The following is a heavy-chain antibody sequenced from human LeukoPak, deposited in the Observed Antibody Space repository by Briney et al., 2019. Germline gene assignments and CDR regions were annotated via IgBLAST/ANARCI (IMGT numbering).Heavy chain of an antibody. J-gene: IGHJ4*02. D-gene: IGHD4-17*01. CDR3: ATYGDHVSFDY. CDR1: GFTFSSYG. V-gene: IGHV3-30*03. Sequence: GGSLRLSCAASGFTFSSYGMHWVRQAPGKGLEWVAVISYDGSNKYYADSVKGRFTISRDNSKNTLYLQMNSLRAEDTAVYYCATYGDHVSFDYWGQGTLVTVSS. CDR2: ISYDGSNK.